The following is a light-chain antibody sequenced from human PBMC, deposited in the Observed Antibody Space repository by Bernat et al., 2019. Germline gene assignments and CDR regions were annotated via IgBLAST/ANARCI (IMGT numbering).Light chain of an antibody. Sequence: NFMLTQPHSVSESPGKTVTISCTRSSGSIASNYVQWYQQRPGSAPTTVFYADNQRPSVVPDRFSGSIDSSSNSASLTISGLKTEDEADYYCQSYDSSNPWVFGGGTKLTVL. V-gene: IGLV6-57*04. CDR3: QSYDSSNPWV. J-gene: IGLJ3*02. CDR2: ADN. CDR1: SGSIASNY.